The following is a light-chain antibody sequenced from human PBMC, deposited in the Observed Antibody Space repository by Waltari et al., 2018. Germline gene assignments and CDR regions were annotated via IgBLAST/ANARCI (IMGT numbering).Light chain of an antibody. Sequence: DIQMTQSPSTLSASVGDRVTITCRASQSISSWLAGYQKKPGKAPKLLIYKASSLESGVPSRFSGSGSGTEFTLTISSLQPDDFATYYCQQYNSYSWTFGQGTKVEIK. CDR1: QSISSW. CDR2: KAS. V-gene: IGKV1-5*03. CDR3: QQYNSYSWT. J-gene: IGKJ1*01.